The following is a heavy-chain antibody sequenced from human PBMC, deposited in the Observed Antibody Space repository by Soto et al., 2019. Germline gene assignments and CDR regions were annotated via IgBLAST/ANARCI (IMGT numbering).Heavy chain of an antibody. CDR2: FIPIIGGG. Sequence: QVQLVQSGAEVKKPGSSVKVSCKASGGTFRNLAINWVRQAPGQGLEWMGGFIPIIGGGINAQKFQGRVTITSDESTSTVYMELSSLKSEDTAMYFCARRSVSHSNAFDFWGQGTMVTVSS. J-gene: IGHJ3*01. CDR1: GGTFRNLA. CDR3: ARRSVSHSNAFDF. V-gene: IGHV1-69*01. D-gene: IGHD2-15*01.